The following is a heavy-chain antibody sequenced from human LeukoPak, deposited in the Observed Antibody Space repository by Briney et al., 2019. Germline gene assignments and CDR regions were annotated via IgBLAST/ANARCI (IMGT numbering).Heavy chain of an antibody. CDR3: AKDKSVSADYYFDY. V-gene: IGHV3-30*04. Sequence: GGSLRLSCAASGFTFDSDAMTWVRQAPGKGLEWLTVISTDGNDKHYADSVKGRFTVSRDNSKNTLFLQMNNLRTEDTAVYYCAKDKSVSADYYFDYWGQGTLVTVSS. J-gene: IGHJ4*02. D-gene: IGHD5/OR15-5a*01. CDR2: ISTDGNDK. CDR1: GFTFDSDA.